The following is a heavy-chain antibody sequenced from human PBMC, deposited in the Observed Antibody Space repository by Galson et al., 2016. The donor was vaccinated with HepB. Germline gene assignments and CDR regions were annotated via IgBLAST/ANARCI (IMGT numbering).Heavy chain of an antibody. Sequence: SLRLSCAAYEFTASSNYLNWIRQAPGKGLEWVSAIYSGGSTHYADSVKGRFTISRDNSKNTVYLEMKSLRAEDTAVYYCARALSGWDGFDYGGQGTLVIVSS. J-gene: IGHJ4*02. CDR3: ARALSGWDGFDY. V-gene: IGHV3-53*01. CDR1: EFTASSNY. D-gene: IGHD6-19*01. CDR2: IYSGGST.